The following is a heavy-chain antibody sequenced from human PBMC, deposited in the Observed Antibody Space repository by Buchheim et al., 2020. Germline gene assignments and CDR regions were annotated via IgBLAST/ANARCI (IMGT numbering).Heavy chain of an antibody. D-gene: IGHD3-10*01. CDR1: GGSISSGSYY. CDR2: IHYSGST. J-gene: IGHJ6*02. V-gene: IGHV4-39*07. CDR3: ALRSGSLQAGYDYYNGLDV. Sequence: QLQVQESGPGLVKPSETLSLTCTVSGGSISSGSYYWGWIRQPPGKGLEWIGTIHYSGSTYYSPSLKSRVTISVDSSKNQFSLKLYSVTAADTAVYYCALRSGSLQAGYDYYNGLDVWGQGTT.